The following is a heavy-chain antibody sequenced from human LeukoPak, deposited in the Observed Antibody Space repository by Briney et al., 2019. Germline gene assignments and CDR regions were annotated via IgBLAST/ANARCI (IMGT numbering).Heavy chain of an antibody. V-gene: IGHV5-51*01. J-gene: IGHJ5*02. D-gene: IGHD5-18*01. CDR3: ARQYSYGSVANWFGP. Sequence: GESLKISCKGSGYSFTSYWIGWVRQMPGKGLEWMGIIYPGDSDTRYSPSFQGQVTISADKSISTAYLQWSSLKASDTAMYYCARQYSYGSVANWFGPWGQGTLVTVSS. CDR2: IYPGDSDT. CDR1: GYSFTSYW.